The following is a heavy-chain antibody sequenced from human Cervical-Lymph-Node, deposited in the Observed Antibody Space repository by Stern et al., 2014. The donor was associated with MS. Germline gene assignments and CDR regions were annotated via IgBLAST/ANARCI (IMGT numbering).Heavy chain of an antibody. CDR2: IYYSGST. J-gene: IGHJ4*02. D-gene: IGHD3-9*01. Sequence: VQLEESGPGLVKPSETLSLTCTVSGGSISSYYWSWIRQPPGKGLEWIGYIYYSGSTNYNPSLKSRVTISVDTSKNQFSLKLSSVTAADTAVYYCANYDILTGSDYWGQGTLVTVSS. CDR1: GGSISSYY. CDR3: ANYDILTGSDY. V-gene: IGHV4-59*01.